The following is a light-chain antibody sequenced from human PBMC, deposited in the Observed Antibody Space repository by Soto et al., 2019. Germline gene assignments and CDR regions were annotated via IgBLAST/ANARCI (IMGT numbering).Light chain of an antibody. CDR3: QVWDSGSDLWV. CDR2: DDD. J-gene: IGLJ3*02. Sequence: SYELTQPPSVSVAPGQTASINCGGNNLGSKSVHWYQQKPGQAPVLVVYDDDDRPSGIPERFSGSNSENTATLTINRAEAGDEADFYCQVWDSGSDLWVFGGGTKLTVL. V-gene: IGLV3-21*02. CDR1: NLGSKS.